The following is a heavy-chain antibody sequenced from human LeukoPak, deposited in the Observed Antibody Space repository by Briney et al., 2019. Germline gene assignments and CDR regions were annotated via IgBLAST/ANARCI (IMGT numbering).Heavy chain of an antibody. J-gene: IGHJ4*02. D-gene: IGHD2-2*02. CDR2: INPSGGST. Sequence: ASVKVSCKASGYTFTSYYMHWVRQAPGQGLEWMGIINPSGGSTSYAQKFQGRVTMTRDTSTSTVYMELSSLRSEDTAVYYCARGPTCRGSTSCYRRSYYFDYWGQGTLVTVSS. CDR1: GYTFTSYY. CDR3: ARGPTCRGSTSCYRRSYYFDY. V-gene: IGHV1-46*01.